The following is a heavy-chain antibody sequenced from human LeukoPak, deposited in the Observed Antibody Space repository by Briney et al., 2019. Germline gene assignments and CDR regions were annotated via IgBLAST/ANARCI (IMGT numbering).Heavy chain of an antibody. J-gene: IGHJ3*02. V-gene: IGHV4-38-2*02. D-gene: IGHD1-26*01. CDR2: IHHGGNT. CDR3: ARWVGNGFDM. CDR1: GYSVSSNSY. Sequence: PSETLSLTCIVSGYSVSSNSYWAWIRQSPGKRLEWIGSIHHGGNTYYNPSLMSRVSMSIDTSKNQCSLNLSSVTAADTAIFYCARWVGNGFDMWGQGTMVTVSS.